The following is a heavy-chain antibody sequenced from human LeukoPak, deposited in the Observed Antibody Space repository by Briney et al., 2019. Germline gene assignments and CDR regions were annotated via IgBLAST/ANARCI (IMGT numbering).Heavy chain of an antibody. D-gene: IGHD6-19*01. V-gene: IGHV3-43*02. CDR3: VKDSIAVAGTVPNYFDY. CDR1: GFTFDDYA. CDR2: ISGDGGST. J-gene: IGHJ4*02. Sequence: QPGGSLRLSCAASGFTFDDYAMHWVRQAPGKGLEWVSLISGDGGSTYYADSVKGRFTISRDNSKNSLYLQMNSLRTEDTALYYCVKDSIAVAGTVPNYFDYWGQGTLVTVSS.